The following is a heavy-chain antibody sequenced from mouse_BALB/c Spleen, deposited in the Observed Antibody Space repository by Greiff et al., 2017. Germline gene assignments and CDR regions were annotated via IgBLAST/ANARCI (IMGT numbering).Heavy chain of an antibody. CDR1: GFTFSDYY. Sequence: EVKLMESGGGLVKPGGSLKLSCAASGFTFSDYYMYWVRQTPEKRLEWVATISDGGSYTYYPDSVKGRFTISRDNPKNTLFLQMTSLRSEDTAMYYCARFYDGYYGWAMDYWGQGTSVTVSS. D-gene: IGHD2-3*01. CDR2: ISDGGSYT. CDR3: ARFYDGYYGWAMDY. J-gene: IGHJ4*01. V-gene: IGHV5-4*02.